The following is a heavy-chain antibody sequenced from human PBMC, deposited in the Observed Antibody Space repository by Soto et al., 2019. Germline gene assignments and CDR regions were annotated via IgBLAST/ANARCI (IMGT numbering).Heavy chain of an antibody. CDR1: GDSVSTNSAA. J-gene: IGHJ5*02. Sequence: SQTLSLTCAISGDSVSTNSAAWNWIRQSPSRGLEWLGRTYYRSKWYNDYAVSGKSRITINPDTSKNQFSLQLNSVTPEDTAVYYCSIERSSSSRYDNWFDPWGQGTLVTVSS. CDR2: TYYRSKWYN. CDR3: SIERSSSSRYDNWFDP. V-gene: IGHV6-1*01. D-gene: IGHD6-6*01.